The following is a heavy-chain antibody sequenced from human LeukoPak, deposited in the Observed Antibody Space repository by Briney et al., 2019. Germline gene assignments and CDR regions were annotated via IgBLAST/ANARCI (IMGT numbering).Heavy chain of an antibody. V-gene: IGHV3-30*02. D-gene: IGHD1-26*01. Sequence: GGSLRLSCAASGFTFSNAWMSWVRQAPGKGLEWVAFIRYDGSNKYYADSVKGRFTISRDNSKNTLYLQMNSLRAEDTAVYYCRVGAPLGYWGQGTLVTVSS. CDR1: GFTFSNAW. CDR3: RVGAPLGY. CDR2: IRYDGSNK. J-gene: IGHJ4*02.